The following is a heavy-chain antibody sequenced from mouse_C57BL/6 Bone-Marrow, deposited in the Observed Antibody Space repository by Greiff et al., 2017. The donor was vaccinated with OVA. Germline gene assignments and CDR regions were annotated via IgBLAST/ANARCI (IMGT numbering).Heavy chain of an antibody. V-gene: IGHV6-6*01. Sequence: EVKLMESGGGLVQPGGSMKLSCAASGFTFSDAWMDWVRQSPEKGLEWVAEIRNKANNHATYYAESVKGRFTISRDDSKSSVYLQMNSLRAEDTGIYYCTRRRGKNSDLWYFDVWGTGTTVTVSS. CDR3: TRRRGKNSDLWYFDV. J-gene: IGHJ1*03. CDR1: GFTFSDAW. CDR2: IRNKANNHAT.